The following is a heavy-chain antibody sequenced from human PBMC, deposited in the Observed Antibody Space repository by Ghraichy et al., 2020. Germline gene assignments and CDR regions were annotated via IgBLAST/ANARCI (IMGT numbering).Heavy chain of an antibody. J-gene: IGHJ4*02. V-gene: IGHV3-7*01. Sequence: GESLNISCAASGGEEKREWMNWVRQAPGKGLEWVAYIKYDGSAEYYVDSVKGRFAISRDNAKNSLFLQMNSLRAEDTTVYYCARGWGRFDYWGQGTLVTVSS. D-gene: IGHD2-21*02. CDR2: IKYDGSAE. CDR3: ARGWGRFDY. CDR1: GGEEKREW.